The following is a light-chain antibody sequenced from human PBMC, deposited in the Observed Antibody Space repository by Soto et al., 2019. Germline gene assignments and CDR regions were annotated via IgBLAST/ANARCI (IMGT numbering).Light chain of an antibody. V-gene: IGLV2-11*01. CDR1: NSDVGTYNY. J-gene: IGLJ2*01. Sequence: QSALTQPRSVSGSPGQSVTISCTGTNSDVGTYNYVSWYQQHPGKAPKLIIYEVTERPSGVPDRFSGSKSGNTASLTVSGLQSEDEANYYCSSYAGNDRLGVFGGGTKLTVL. CDR2: EVT. CDR3: SSYAGNDRLGV.